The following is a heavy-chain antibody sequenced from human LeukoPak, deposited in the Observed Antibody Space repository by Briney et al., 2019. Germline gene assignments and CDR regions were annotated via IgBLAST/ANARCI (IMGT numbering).Heavy chain of an antibody. CDR1: GFTFSSYA. CDR2: ISYDGSNK. V-gene: IGHV3-30-3*01. J-gene: IGHJ4*02. D-gene: IGHD2-2*01. Sequence: PGGSLRLSCAASGFTFSSYAMHWVRQAPGKGLEWVAVISYDGSNKYYADSVKGRFTISRDNSKNTLYLQMNSLRAEDTAVYYCARAKIVVVPAAPLDYWGQGTLVTVSS. CDR3: ARAKIVVVPAAPLDY.